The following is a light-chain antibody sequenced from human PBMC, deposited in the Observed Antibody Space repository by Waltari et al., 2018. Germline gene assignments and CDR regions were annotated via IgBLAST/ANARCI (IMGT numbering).Light chain of an antibody. J-gene: IGKJ2*01. CDR2: KVS. CDR1: QSPKHSDGDTY. CDR3: MQSKHWPYT. V-gene: IGKV2-30*02. Sequence: DVVMTQSPLSLPVTLGQPASISCRSSQSPKHSDGDTYLSWFQQRPGQSPRRLIYKVSKRGSGVPDRFSGSGSGTDFTLKISRVEAEDVGVYYCMQSKHWPYTFGLGTKLEIK.